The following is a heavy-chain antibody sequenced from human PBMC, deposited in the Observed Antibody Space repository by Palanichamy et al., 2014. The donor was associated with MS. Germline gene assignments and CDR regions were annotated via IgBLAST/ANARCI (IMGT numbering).Heavy chain of an antibody. J-gene: IGHJ6*02. V-gene: IGHV1-69-2*01. CDR3: ATGPPGGSVTTVTTLDYYYGMDV. D-gene: IGHD4-17*01. CDR1: G. CDR2: VDPEDGET. Sequence: EVQLVQSGAEVKKPGATVKISCKVSGKGLEWMGLVDPEDGETIYAEKFQGRVTITADTSTDTAYMELSSLRSEDTAVYYCATGPPGGSVTTVTTLDYYYGMDVWGQGTTVTVSS.